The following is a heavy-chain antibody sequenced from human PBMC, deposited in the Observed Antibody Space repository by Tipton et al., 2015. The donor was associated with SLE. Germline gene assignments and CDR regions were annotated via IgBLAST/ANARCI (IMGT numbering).Heavy chain of an antibody. V-gene: IGHV4-59*11. CDR1: GVSISRHY. CDR3: AAQTGLIYYYYYMDV. J-gene: IGHJ6*03. CDR2: IYYTGST. Sequence: LRLSCTISGVSISRHYWNWIRQPPGKGLEWIGYIYYTGSTRYNPSLESRVTISVDTSKNQFSLKLNSVTAADTAVYYCAAQTGLIYYYYYMDVWGKGTTVTVSS. D-gene: IGHD3-10*01.